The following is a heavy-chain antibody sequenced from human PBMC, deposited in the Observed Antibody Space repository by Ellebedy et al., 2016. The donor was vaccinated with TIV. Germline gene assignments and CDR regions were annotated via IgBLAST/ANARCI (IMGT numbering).Heavy chain of an antibody. Sequence: ASVKVSXXASGYTFTSYGISWVRQAPGQGLEWMGWISAYNGNTNYAQKLQGRVTMTTDTSTSTAYMELRSLRSDDTAVYYCARVAWELSGLDYWGQGTLVTVSS. CDR1: GYTFTSYG. J-gene: IGHJ4*02. CDR2: ISAYNGNT. V-gene: IGHV1-18*01. CDR3: ARVAWELSGLDY. D-gene: IGHD1-26*01.